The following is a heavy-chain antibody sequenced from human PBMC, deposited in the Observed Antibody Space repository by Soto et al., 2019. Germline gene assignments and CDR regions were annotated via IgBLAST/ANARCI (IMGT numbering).Heavy chain of an antibody. J-gene: IGHJ4*02. CDR3: ARGYTGGWSRGDYFDY. D-gene: IGHD6-19*01. CDR2: IGSGGTTI. CDR1: VFTCSSSQ. V-gene: IGHV3-48*03. Sequence: SLRLSCSASVFTCSSSQMNWVRQAPGKGLEWVSYIGSGGTTIYYAASLKGRFTISRDNAKNSLYLQMNSLRAEDTAVYYCARGYTGGWSRGDYFDYWGQGTLVTVSS.